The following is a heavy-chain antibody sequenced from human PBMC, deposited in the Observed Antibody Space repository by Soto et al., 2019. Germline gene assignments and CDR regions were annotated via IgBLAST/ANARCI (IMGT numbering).Heavy chain of an antibody. V-gene: IGHV3-74*01. CDR1: GFTFSTYW. D-gene: IGHD3-3*01. CDR3: TRQFSYMLFGAALAHDGFDL. J-gene: IGHJ3*01. Sequence: EVQLVESGGGLVQRAGSLRLSCAASGFTFSTYWMHWVRQAPGKGLVWVSRINSDGSGTTYADSVKGRFTISRDNAENTLYLQMNSLRAEDTAVYYCTRQFSYMLFGAALAHDGFDLWGPGTKVTVSS. CDR2: INSDGSGT.